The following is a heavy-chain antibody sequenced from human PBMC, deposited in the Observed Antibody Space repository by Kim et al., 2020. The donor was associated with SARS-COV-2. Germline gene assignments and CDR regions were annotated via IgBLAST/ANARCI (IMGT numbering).Heavy chain of an antibody. CDR1: GGSFSGYY. CDR3: ARGPVNYGSGSYYKNNWF. V-gene: IGHV4-34*01. J-gene: IGHJ5*01. Sequence: SETLSLTCAVYGGSFSGYYWSWIRQPPGKGLEWIGEINHSGSTNYNPSLKSRVTISVDTSKNQFSLKLSSVTAADTAVYYCARGPVNYGSGSYYKNNWF. CDR2: INHSGST. D-gene: IGHD3-10*01.